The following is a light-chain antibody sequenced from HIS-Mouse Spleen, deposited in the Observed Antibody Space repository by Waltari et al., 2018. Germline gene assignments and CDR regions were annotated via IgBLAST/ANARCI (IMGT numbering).Light chain of an antibody. J-gene: IGKJ3*01. CDR2: DAS. CDR1: QRVSSY. Sequence: IVLTHSPATLSLSPWERATLSSRASQRVSSYLAWYQQKPGQAPRLLIYDASNRATGIPARFSGSGSGTDFTLTISSLEPEDFAVYYCQQRSNWPLFTFGPGTKVDIK. V-gene: IGKV3-11*01. CDR3: QQRSNWPLFT.